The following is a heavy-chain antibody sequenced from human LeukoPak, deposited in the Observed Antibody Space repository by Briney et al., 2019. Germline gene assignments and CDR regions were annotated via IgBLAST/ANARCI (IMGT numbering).Heavy chain of an antibody. V-gene: IGHV4-59*01. J-gene: IGHJ4*02. CDR3: ARGYYDSSGYYYFGY. Sequence: PSETLSPTCTVSGGSISSYYWSWIRQPPGKGLEWIGYIYYSGSTNYNPSLKSRVTISADTSKNQFSLKLSSVTAADTAVYYCARGYYDSSGYYYFGYWGQGTLVTVSS. CDR2: IYYSGST. D-gene: IGHD3-22*01. CDR1: GGSISSYY.